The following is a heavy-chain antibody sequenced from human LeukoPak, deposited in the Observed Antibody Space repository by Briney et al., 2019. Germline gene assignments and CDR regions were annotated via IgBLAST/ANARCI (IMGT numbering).Heavy chain of an antibody. Sequence: GPLRLSCAASGFTVSRDYMSWVRQAPGKGLEWVSVIYSGGATYYADSVKGRFTISRDNFKNTVYLQMNGLRVDDTAVYYCARHDWFDPWGQGTRVTVSS. CDR1: GFTVSRDY. J-gene: IGHJ5*02. CDR2: IYSGGAT. V-gene: IGHV3-66*04. CDR3: ARHDWFDP.